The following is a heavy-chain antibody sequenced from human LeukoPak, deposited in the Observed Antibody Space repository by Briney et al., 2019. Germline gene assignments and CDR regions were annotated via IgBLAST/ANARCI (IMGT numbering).Heavy chain of an antibody. D-gene: IGHD3-10*02. CDR3: AELGITMIGGV. CDR1: GFTFSSYG. V-gene: IGHV3-30*02. J-gene: IGHJ6*04. CDR2: IRYDGSYK. Sequence: GGSLRLSCAASGFTFSSYGMHWVRQAPGKGLEWVTFIRYDGSYKYYADSVKGRFTISRDNAKNSLYLQMNSLRAEDTAVYYCAELGITMIGGVWGKGTTVTISS.